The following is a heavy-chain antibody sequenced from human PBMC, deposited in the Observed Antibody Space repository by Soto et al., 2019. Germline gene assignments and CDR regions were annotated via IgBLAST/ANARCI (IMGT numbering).Heavy chain of an antibody. D-gene: IGHD1-7*01. V-gene: IGHV3-23*01. CDR1: GFTFSSYS. Sequence: EVKLLESGGGLVQPGGSLRLSCAASGFTFSSYSMTWVRQAPGKGLEWVAHITASGGTTYYADSVKCRFTISRDTSRNTLYLQMNSLRAEDTALYYCAKCMQAYWNYDAHHIWGQGTMVTVSS. CDR3: AKCMQAYWNYDAHHI. J-gene: IGHJ3*02. CDR2: ITASGGTT.